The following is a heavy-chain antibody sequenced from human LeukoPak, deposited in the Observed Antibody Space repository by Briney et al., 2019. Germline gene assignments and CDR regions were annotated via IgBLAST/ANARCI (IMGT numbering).Heavy chain of an antibody. J-gene: IGHJ4*02. CDR2: ISGSGGST. CDR1: GFTFSSYG. Sequence: GGSLRLSCAASGFTFSSYGMSWVRQAPGKGLEWVSAISGSGGSTYYADSVKGRFTISRDNSKNTLYLQMNSLRAEDTAVYYCAKTSARGDYFDYWGQGTLVTVSS. V-gene: IGHV3-23*01. CDR3: AKTSARGDYFDY.